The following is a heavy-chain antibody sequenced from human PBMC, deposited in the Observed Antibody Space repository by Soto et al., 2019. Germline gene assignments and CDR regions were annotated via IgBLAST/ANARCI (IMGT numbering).Heavy chain of an antibody. CDR2: INQVGSGK. Sequence: EVQLVESGGGLVQPGGSLGLSGAASGFTFGSYWISWVGRAPGKGRGGVANINQVGSGKYYGDSVRGRFTIPRDNAKNSLYLQMNGLRAEDTAVYYCARDRRGYCSSTSCYGDAFDIWGQGTMVTVSS. V-gene: IGHV3-7*01. D-gene: IGHD2-2*01. CDR3: ARDRRGYCSSTSCYGDAFDI. J-gene: IGHJ3*02. CDR1: GFTFGSYW.